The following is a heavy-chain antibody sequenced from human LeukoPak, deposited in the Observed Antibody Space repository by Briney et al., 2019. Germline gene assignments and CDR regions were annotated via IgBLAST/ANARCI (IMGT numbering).Heavy chain of an antibody. J-gene: IGHJ3*02. CDR2: ISGSGGST. V-gene: IGHV3-23*01. Sequence: GGSLRLSCAASGFTFSSYAMSWVRQAPGKGLEWVSAISGSGGSTNYADSVKGRFTISRDNSKNTLYLQMNSLRAEDTAVYYCAKDRPGRYGSGSYPHDAFDIWGQGTMVTVSS. D-gene: IGHD3-10*01. CDR3: AKDRPGRYGSGSYPHDAFDI. CDR1: GFTFSSYA.